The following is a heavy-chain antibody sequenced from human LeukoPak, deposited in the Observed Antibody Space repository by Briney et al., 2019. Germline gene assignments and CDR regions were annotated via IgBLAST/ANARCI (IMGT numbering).Heavy chain of an antibody. CDR3: ARVQNDIFRDQSMNWFDP. J-gene: IGHJ5*02. D-gene: IGHD3-9*01. Sequence: SETLSLTCTVSGGSISTSNYYWGWIRQPPGKGLEWIGNIFYSGSTYYSPSLKSRFTISLDTSRNQFSLKLSSVTAADTAVYYCARVQNDIFRDQSMNWFDPWGQGTLVTVSS. CDR2: IFYSGST. V-gene: IGHV4-39*07. CDR1: GGSISTSNYY.